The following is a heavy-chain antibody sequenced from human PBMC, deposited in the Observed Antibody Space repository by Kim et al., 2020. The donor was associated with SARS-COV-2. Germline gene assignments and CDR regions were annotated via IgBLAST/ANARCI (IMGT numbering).Heavy chain of an antibody. D-gene: IGHD2-15*01. CDR2: INPNSGGT. V-gene: IGHV1-2*06. CDR3: ARDLVVVVAATPAIGY. Sequence: ASVKVSCKASGYTFTGYYMHWVRQAPGQGLEWMGRINPNSGGTNYAQKFQGRDTMTRDTSISTAYMELRRLRSDDTAVYYCARDLVVVVAATPAIGYWGQGTLVTVSS. CDR1: GYTFTGYY. J-gene: IGHJ4*02.